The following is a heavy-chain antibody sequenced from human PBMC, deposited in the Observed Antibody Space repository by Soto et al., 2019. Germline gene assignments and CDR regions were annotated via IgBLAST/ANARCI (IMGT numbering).Heavy chain of an antibody. CDR3: AKDEVSRKYYGHSLDV. D-gene: IGHD4-17*01. J-gene: IGHJ6*02. V-gene: IGHV3-33*03. Sequence: QVQLVESGGGLVQPGRSLRLSCVVSGFTFSNYGMHWVRQAPGKGLEWVADIWYDGSVQRYAGSVQGRLTISRDNSKNTLYLQITGLRVEDTAVYYCAKDEVSRKYYGHSLDVWGQGTTVTVSS. CDR2: IWYDGSVQ. CDR1: GFTFSNYG.